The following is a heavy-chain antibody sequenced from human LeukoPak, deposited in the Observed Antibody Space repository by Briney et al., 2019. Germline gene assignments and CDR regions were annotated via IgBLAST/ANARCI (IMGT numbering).Heavy chain of an antibody. CDR1: GFTFSNYG. CDR3: ATDLASIAAAGDFDY. V-gene: IGHV3-30*03. CDR2: ISYDGSNK. D-gene: IGHD6-13*01. Sequence: PGGSLRLSCAASGFTFSNYGIHWVRQAPGKGLEWVAVISYDGSNKYYADSVKGRFTISRDNSKNTLYLQMNSLRAEDTAVYYCATDLASIAAAGDFDYWGQGTLVTVSS. J-gene: IGHJ4*02.